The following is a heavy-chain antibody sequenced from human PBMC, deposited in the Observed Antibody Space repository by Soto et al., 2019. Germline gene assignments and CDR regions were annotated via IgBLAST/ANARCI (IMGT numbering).Heavy chain of an antibody. V-gene: IGHV1-18*01. Sequence: APVEVSFKACGYTFTRYGISWVRQAPGQGLEWMGWISAYNGNTNYAQKLQGRVTMTTDTSTSTAYMELRSLRSDDTAVYYCARGLSPIVVGPAAITGDAFCIWGQGTMVTVSS. CDR3: ARGLSPIVVGPAAITGDAFCI. CDR1: GYTFTRYG. D-gene: IGHD2-2*02. J-gene: IGHJ3*02. CDR2: ISAYNGNT.